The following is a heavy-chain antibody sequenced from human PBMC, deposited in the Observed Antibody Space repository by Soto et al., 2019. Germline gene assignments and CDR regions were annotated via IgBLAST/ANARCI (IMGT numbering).Heavy chain of an antibody. CDR3: ARRRASDYGGNHHPYYFDR. V-gene: IGHV4-39*01. Sequence: ASETLSLTCIVSGASIITDNYFWVWIRQSPRRGLELIGSISYSGRTYDNPSLQSRVTISIDASKNQFSLKLTSVTTADTAVYYCARRRASDYGGNHHPYYFDRWGQGALVTVSS. CDR1: GASIITDNYF. CDR2: ISYSGRT. D-gene: IGHD4-17*01. J-gene: IGHJ4*02.